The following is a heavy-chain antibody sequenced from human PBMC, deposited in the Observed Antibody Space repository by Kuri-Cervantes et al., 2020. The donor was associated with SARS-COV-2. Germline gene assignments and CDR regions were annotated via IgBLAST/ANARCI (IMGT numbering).Heavy chain of an antibody. D-gene: IGHD4-11*01. CDR2: ISSNGGST. Sequence: GGSLRLSCAASGFTFSSYAMHWVRQAPGKGLEYVSAISSNGGSTYYANSVKGRFTISRDNSKNTLYLQMGSLRAEDMAVYYCAREDGKALQDPRLWDYWGQGTLVTVSS. V-gene: IGHV3-64*01. J-gene: IGHJ4*02. CDR3: AREDGKALQDPRLWDY. CDR1: GFTFSSYA.